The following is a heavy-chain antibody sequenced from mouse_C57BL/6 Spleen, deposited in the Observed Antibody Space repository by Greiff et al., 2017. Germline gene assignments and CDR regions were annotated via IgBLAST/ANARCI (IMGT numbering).Heavy chain of an antibody. CDR3: ARQEIYYGNYGFDY. V-gene: IGHV5-9*01. J-gene: IGHJ2*01. CDR1: GFTFSSYT. Sequence: EVKLVESGGGLVKPGGSLKLSCAASGFTFSSYTMSWVRQTPETRLEWVATISGGGGNTYYPDSVKGRFTISRDNAKNTLYLQMSSLRSEDTALYYCARQEIYYGNYGFDYWGQGTTRTVSS. D-gene: IGHD2-1*01. CDR2: ISGGGGNT.